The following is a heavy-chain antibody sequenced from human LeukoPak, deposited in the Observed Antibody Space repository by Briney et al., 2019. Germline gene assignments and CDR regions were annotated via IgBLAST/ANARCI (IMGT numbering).Heavy chain of an antibody. J-gene: IGHJ4*02. D-gene: IGHD2-21*02. CDR3: ARPAYCGSDCLAV. CDR2: IYPADSDI. Sequence: GESLKISCKGSGYRFTSYWIGWVRQIPGKGLEWMAIIYPADSDIRYSPSFQGQVTISADKSINTAYLQWSSLKASDTAMYYCARPAYCGSDCLAVWGQGTLATVSS. V-gene: IGHV5-51*01. CDR1: GYRFTSYW.